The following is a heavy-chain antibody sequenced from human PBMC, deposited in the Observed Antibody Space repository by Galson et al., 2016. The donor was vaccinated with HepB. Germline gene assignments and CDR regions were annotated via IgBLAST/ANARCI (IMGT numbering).Heavy chain of an antibody. CDR2: INHRGST. Sequence: SETLSLTCAVYGASFSGYYWRWIRQPPGKGLEWIGEINHRGSTNCKPSLKSRVTMSVDTSKNQFPLSLSSVTAADTAVYYCAGSIYQYYFDNWGQGTLVTVSS. D-gene: IGHD2-2*01. CDR1: GASFSGYY. CDR3: AGSIYQYYFDN. J-gene: IGHJ4*02. V-gene: IGHV4-34*01.